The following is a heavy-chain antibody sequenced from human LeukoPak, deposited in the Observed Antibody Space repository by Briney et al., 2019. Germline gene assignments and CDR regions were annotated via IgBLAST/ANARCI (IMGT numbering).Heavy chain of an antibody. D-gene: IGHD5-18*01. CDR3: AKYSHRIPTYMDY. CDR2: ISSSSSYI. CDR1: GFTFSTYD. V-gene: IGHV3-21*04. Sequence: PGGSLRLSCAASGFTFSTYDMSWVRQAPGKGLEWVSSISSSSSYIYYADSVKGRFTISRDNAKNSLYLQMNSLRAEDTAVYYCAKYSHRIPTYMDYWGQGTLVTVSS. J-gene: IGHJ4*02.